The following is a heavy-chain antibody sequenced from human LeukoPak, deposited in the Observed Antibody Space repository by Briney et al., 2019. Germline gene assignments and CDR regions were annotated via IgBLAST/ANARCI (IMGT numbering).Heavy chain of an antibody. D-gene: IGHD5-24*01. CDR1: GASLSSYY. CDR3: VRGAGWLPDY. CDR2: ISYSGST. V-gene: IGHV4-59*01. J-gene: IGHJ4*02. Sequence: PSETLSLTCTVSGASLSSYYCSWIRQSPGKGLEWIGLISYSGSTKNNSSLESRVTISADTSKSQCSLKLSSVTAADTAVYYCVRGAGWLPDYWGQGTLVTVSS.